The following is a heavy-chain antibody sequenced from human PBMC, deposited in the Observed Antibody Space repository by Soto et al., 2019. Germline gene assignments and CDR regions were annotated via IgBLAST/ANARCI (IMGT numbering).Heavy chain of an antibody. CDR1: GGSISSGGYY. CDR3: ARAYYYDSSGPPNWYFDL. Sequence: PSETLSLTCTASGGSISSGGYYWSWIRQHPGKGLEWIGYIYYSGSTYYNPSLKSRVTISVDTSKNQFSLKLSSVTAADTAVYYCARAYYYDSSGPPNWYFDLWGRGTLVTVSS. CDR2: IYYSGST. V-gene: IGHV4-31*03. J-gene: IGHJ2*01. D-gene: IGHD3-22*01.